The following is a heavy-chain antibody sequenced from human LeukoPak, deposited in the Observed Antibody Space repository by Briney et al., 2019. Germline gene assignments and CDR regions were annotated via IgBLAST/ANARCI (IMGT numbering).Heavy chain of an antibody. Sequence: ASVKVSCKASGYTFTSYDINWVRQATGQGLEWMGWMNPNSGNTGYAQKFQGRVTMTRNTSISTAYMELSSLTSEDTAVYYCARGARPLPRHYYYYYMDVWGKGTTVTVSS. V-gene: IGHV1-8*01. J-gene: IGHJ6*03. CDR2: MNPNSGNT. CDR3: ARGARPLPRHYYYYYMDV. D-gene: IGHD2-15*01. CDR1: GYTFTSYD.